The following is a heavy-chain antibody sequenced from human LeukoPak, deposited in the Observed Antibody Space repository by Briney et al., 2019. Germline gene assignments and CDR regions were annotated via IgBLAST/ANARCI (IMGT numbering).Heavy chain of an antibody. CDR1: GFTFGSYA. D-gene: IGHD6-19*01. Sequence: PGGSLRLSCTASGFTFGSYAMSWARQAPGKGLEWVSIISNAGGTTYYADSVRGRFTISRDNSKNTLYLQMSSLRAEDTAVYYCVKLSSGSGSKFGFDYWGQGTLVTVSS. J-gene: IGHJ4*02. V-gene: IGHV3-23*01. CDR3: VKLSSGSGSKFGFDY. CDR2: ISNAGGTT.